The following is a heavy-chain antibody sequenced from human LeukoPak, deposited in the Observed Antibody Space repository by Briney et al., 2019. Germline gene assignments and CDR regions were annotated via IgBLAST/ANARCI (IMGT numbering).Heavy chain of an antibody. V-gene: IGHV4-4*02. Sequence: PSGTLSLTCAVSGGSISSSNWWSWVRQPPGKGLEWIGEIYHSGSTNYNPSLKSRVTISVDKSKNQFSLKLSSVTAADTAVYYCARKNYGDYRGFDYWGRGTLVTVSS. CDR3: ARKNYGDYRGFDY. CDR1: GGSISSSNW. D-gene: IGHD4-17*01. CDR2: IYHSGST. J-gene: IGHJ4*02.